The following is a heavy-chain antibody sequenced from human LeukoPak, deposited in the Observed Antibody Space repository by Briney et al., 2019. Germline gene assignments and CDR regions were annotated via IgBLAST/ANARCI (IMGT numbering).Heavy chain of an antibody. Sequence: KGGESLKISCKGSGYSFTSYWIGWVRQMPGKGLEWMGIIYPGDSDTRYSPSFQGQVTISADKSISTAYLQWSSLKASDTAMYYCARSGGRDFWSGYYHRPNYMDVWGKGTTVTVSS. CDR3: ARSGGRDFWSGYYHRPNYMDV. J-gene: IGHJ6*03. V-gene: IGHV5-51*01. D-gene: IGHD3-3*01. CDR1: GYSFTSYW. CDR2: IYPGDSDT.